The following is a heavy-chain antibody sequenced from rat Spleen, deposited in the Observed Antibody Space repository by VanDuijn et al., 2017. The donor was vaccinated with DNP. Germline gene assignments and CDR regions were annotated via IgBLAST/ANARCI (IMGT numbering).Heavy chain of an antibody. CDR1: GFSLAAYS. CDR2: IRANGIT. Sequence: QVQLKESGPGLVQPSQTLSLTCTVSGFSLAAYSVHWVRQPPGKGLEWLGRIRANGITDYNSGFKSRLTINRDTSKSQVFLEMNSLQTEDTAIYFCAREGTLMVVGFLDYWGQGVMVTVSS. D-gene: IGHD1-12*02. CDR3: AREGTLMVVGFLDY. V-gene: IGHV2-19*01. J-gene: IGHJ2*01.